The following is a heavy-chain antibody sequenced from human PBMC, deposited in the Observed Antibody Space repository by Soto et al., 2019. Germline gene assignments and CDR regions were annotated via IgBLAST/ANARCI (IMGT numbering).Heavy chain of an antibody. CDR2: ISYDGSNK. D-gene: IGHD3-3*01. J-gene: IGHJ3*02. V-gene: IGHV3-30-3*01. CDR1: GFTFSSYA. CDR3: ASFPYDFWSGYAFDI. Sequence: GSLRLSCAASGFTFSSYAMHWVRQAPGKGLEWVAVISYDGSNKYYADSVKGRFTISRDNSKNTLYLQMNSLRAEDTAVYYCASFPYDFWSGYAFDIWGQGTMVTVSS.